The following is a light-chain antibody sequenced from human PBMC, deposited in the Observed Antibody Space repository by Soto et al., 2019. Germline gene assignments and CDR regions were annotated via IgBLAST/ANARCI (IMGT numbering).Light chain of an antibody. CDR3: RQYDSSPLT. V-gene: IGKV3-20*01. J-gene: IGKJ4*01. Sequence: EIGLTQSPGTLSLSPGERATVSCRASQSVSSSYLAWYQHKPGQAPSLLIYGASIRATGIPDRFSGSGSGTDFTLTISRLEPEDFAVYYCRQYDSSPLTFGRGTQVEIK. CDR2: GAS. CDR1: QSVSSSY.